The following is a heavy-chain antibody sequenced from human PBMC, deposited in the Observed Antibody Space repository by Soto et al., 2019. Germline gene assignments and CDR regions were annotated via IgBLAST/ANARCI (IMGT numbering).Heavy chain of an antibody. J-gene: IGHJ5*02. CDR3: SSDQRWWRQLGAASFDP. D-gene: IGHD6-6*01. V-gene: IGHV3-30*03. CDR1: GFTFSSYG. Sequence: GGSLRLSCAASGFTFSSYGMHWVRQAPGKGLEWVAVISYDGSNKYYADSVKGRFTISINNSKSTLYLQMNSLSAEDKAAYLCSSDQRWWRQLGAASFDPWGQGTLVTVSS. CDR2: ISYDGSNK.